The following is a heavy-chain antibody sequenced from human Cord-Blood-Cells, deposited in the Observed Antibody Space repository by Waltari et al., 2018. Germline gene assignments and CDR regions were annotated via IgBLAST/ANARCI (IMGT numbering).Heavy chain of an antibody. D-gene: IGHD7-27*01. CDR3: AREPHELGFFGYYYGMDV. J-gene: IGHJ6*02. V-gene: IGHV6-1*01. CDR1: GDSASSNSAA. CDR2: TDYRSKWYN. Sequence: QVQLQQPGPGLVKPSQTLSLTCAISGDSASSNSAAWHWIRQSPSRGLEWLGRTDYRSKWYNDYAVSVKSRITINPDTCKNQFSLQLNSVTPEDTAVYYCAREPHELGFFGYYYGMDVWGQGTTVTVSS.